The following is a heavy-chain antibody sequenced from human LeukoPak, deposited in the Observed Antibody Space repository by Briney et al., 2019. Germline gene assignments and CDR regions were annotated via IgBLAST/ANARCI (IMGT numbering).Heavy chain of an antibody. CDR3: AKAPSRYYYDSSGYYYYFDY. Sequence: GRSLRLSCAASGFTFSSYAMSWVRQAPGKGLEWVSAISGSGGSTYYADSVKGRFTISRDNSKNTLYLQMNSLRAEDTAVCYCAKAPSRYYYDSSGYYYYFDYWGQGTLVTVSS. D-gene: IGHD3-22*01. CDR1: GFTFSSYA. J-gene: IGHJ4*02. V-gene: IGHV3-23*01. CDR2: ISGSGGST.